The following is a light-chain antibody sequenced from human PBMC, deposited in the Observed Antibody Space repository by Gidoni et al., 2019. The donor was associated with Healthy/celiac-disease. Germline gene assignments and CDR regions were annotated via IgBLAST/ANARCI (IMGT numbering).Light chain of an antibody. V-gene: IGKV3-15*01. CDR1: QSVSSN. J-gene: IGKJ5*01. CDR2: GAS. Sequence: ELVMTQSTATLSVSPGERATLSCRASQSVSSNLAWYQQKPGQAPRLLIYGASTRATGIPARFSGSGSGTEFTLTISSLQSEDFAVYYCQQYNNWPLTFGQGTRLEIK. CDR3: QQYNNWPLT.